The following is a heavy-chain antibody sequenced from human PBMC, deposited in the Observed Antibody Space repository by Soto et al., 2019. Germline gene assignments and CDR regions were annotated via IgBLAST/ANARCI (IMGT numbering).Heavy chain of an antibody. CDR1: NDSISSHY. J-gene: IGHJ5*02. V-gene: IGHV4-59*11. CDR3: VREVSRGWFDP. Sequence: SETLSLTCTVSNDSISSHYWSWIRQPPGKGLEWIGNSYFSGGTEYNPSLEGRVTISVDRSRNQFSLKLTSVTAADTAVYFCVREVSRGWFDPWGPGTMVTVSS. CDR2: SYFSGGT. D-gene: IGHD2-8*01.